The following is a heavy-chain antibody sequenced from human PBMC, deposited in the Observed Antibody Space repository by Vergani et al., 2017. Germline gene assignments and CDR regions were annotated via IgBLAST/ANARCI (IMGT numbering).Heavy chain of an antibody. J-gene: IGHJ4*02. CDR2: INHSGST. CDR3: ARAISSSGHYGLSKKYYFDY. V-gene: IGHV4-34*01. CDR1: GGSFSGYY. Sequence: QVQLQQWGAGLLKPSETLSLTCAVYGGSFSGYYWSWIRQPPGQGLEWIGEINHSGSTNYNPSLKSRVTISVDTSKNQFSLKLSSVTAADTAVYYCARAISSSGHYGLSKKYYFDYWGQGTLVTVSS. D-gene: IGHD3-22*01.